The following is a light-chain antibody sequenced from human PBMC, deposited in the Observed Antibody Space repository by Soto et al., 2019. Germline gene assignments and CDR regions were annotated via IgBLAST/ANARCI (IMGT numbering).Light chain of an antibody. CDR1: QSVSSS. J-gene: IGKJ4*01. V-gene: IGKV3-15*01. Sequence: ETVMTQSPATLSVSPGERATLSCRASQSVSSSLAWYQQKPGQAPRLLIYEASTRATDVTARFSASGSGNDLTLTVSTLKSEEFAVYHCQQYSNWHLTVGGVTKV. CDR2: EAS. CDR3: QQYSNWHLT.